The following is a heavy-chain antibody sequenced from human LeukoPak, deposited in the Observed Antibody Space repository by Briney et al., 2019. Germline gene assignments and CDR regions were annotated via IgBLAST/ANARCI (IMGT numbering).Heavy chain of an antibody. D-gene: IGHD3-10*01. V-gene: IGHV4-34*01. Sequence: PSETLSLTCAVYGGSFSGYYWSWIRQPPGKGLEWIGEINHSGSTNYNPSLKSRGTISVYTSKNQFSLKLSSVTAADTAVYYCASSGSYSHVDYWGQGTLVTVSS. CDR2: INHSGST. CDR1: GGSFSGYY. CDR3: ASSGSYSHVDY. J-gene: IGHJ4*02.